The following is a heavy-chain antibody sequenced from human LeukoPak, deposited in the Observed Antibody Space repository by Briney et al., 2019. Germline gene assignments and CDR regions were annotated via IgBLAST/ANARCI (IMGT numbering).Heavy chain of an antibody. CDR2: ISGSGGST. D-gene: IGHD2-8*01. Sequence: PGGSLRLSCAASGFTFSSYAMSWVRQAPGKGLEWVSAISGSGGSTYYADSVKGRFTISRDNSKNTLYLQMNSPRAEDTAVYYCAKGTKPGPHGYFDYWGQGTLVTVSS. CDR3: AKGTKPGPHGYFDY. J-gene: IGHJ4*02. CDR1: GFTFSSYA. V-gene: IGHV3-23*01.